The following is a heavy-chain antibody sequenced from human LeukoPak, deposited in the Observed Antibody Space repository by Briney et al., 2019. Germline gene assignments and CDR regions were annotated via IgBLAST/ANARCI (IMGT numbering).Heavy chain of an antibody. Sequence: QSGGSLRLSCAASGFTFSSYWMSWVRQAPGKGLEWVANIKQDGSEKYYVDSVKGRFTISRDNAKNSLYLQMNSLRAEDTAVYYCARIHSSSWYYARYYFDYWGQGTLVTVSS. CDR1: GFTFSSYW. CDR3: ARIHSSSWYYARYYFDY. J-gene: IGHJ4*02. D-gene: IGHD6-13*01. V-gene: IGHV3-7*03. CDR2: IKQDGSEK.